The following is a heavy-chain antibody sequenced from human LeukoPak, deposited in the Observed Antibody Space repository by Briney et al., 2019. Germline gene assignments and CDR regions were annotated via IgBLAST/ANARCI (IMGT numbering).Heavy chain of an antibody. CDR3: TTVWYSYGLPEGY. J-gene: IGHJ4*02. V-gene: IGHV3-15*01. CDR1: GFTFSNAW. Sequence: GGSLRLSCAASGFTFSNAWMSWVRQAPGKGLEWVGRIKSKTDGGTTDYAAPVKGRFTISRDDSKNTLYLQMNSLKTEDTAAYYCTTVWYSYGLPEGYWGQGTLVTVSS. D-gene: IGHD5-18*01. CDR2: IKSKTDGGTT.